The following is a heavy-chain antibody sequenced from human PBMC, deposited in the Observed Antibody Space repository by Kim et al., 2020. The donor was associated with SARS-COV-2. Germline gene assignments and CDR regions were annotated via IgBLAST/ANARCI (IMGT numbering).Heavy chain of an antibody. D-gene: IGHD2-2*01. Sequence: GGSLRLSCAASGLTFSDIWMNWVRQAPGKGLEWVGRIKNKSNGGTTDHAAAVNGRFTISRDELTNTLFLQMNSLKTEDTAVYYCTQLAYDVWGQGTMVTVSS. V-gene: IGHV3-15*05. J-gene: IGHJ3*01. CDR3: TQLAYDV. CDR1: GLTFSDIW. CDR2: IKNKSNGGTT.